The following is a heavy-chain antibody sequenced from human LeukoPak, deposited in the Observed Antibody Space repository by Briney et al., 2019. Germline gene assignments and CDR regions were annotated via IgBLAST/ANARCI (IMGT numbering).Heavy chain of an antibody. V-gene: IGHV3-30*18. Sequence: PGGSLRLSCTASGFSFSFCGMHWVRQAPGKGLAWVAHISTEGSDKYYADSVKGRFTLSRDNSKNTLYLQMNSLRPEDTAVYYCAKDPRSGFDSLLPWGQGTLVTVSS. CDR1: GFSFSFCG. D-gene: IGHD5-12*01. CDR2: ISTEGSDK. CDR3: AKDPRSGFDSLLP. J-gene: IGHJ1*01.